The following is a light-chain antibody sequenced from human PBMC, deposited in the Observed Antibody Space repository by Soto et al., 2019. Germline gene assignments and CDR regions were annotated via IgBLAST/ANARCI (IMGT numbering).Light chain of an antibody. CDR2: QAS. V-gene: IGKV1-5*03. J-gene: IGKJ5*01. Sequence: DIQMTQSPSSLSTSVGDRVTITFRASQSISNFLNWYQHKPGKAPKLLIYQASTLEAGVPSRFSGTGSGTEFTLTISSLQPDDFATYYCQQYNAAFGQGTRWRL. CDR1: QSISNF. CDR3: QQYNAA.